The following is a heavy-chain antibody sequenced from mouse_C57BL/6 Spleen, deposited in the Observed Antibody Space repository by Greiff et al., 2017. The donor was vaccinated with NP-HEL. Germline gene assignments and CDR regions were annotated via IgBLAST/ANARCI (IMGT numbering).Heavy chain of an antibody. V-gene: IGHV2-6*01. D-gene: IGHD2-5*01. CDR3: ARDYSNYAMDY. CDR1: GFSLTSYG. Sequence: VQVVESGPGLVAPSQSLSITCTVSGFSLTSYGVDWVRQSPGKGLEWLGVIWGVGSTNYNSALKSRLSISKDNSKSQVFLKMNSLQTDDTAMYYCARDYSNYAMDYWGQGTSVTVSS. CDR2: IWGVGST. J-gene: IGHJ4*01.